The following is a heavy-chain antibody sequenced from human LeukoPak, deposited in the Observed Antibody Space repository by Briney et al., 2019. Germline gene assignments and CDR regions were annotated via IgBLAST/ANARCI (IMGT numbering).Heavy chain of an antibody. D-gene: IGHD1-7*01. Sequence: ASAKVSCKASGGTFSSYAISWVRQAPGQGLEWMGGIIPIFGTANYAQKFQGRVTITADESTSTAYMELSSLRSEDTAVYYCAREQPYNWNYMRSGFDYWGQGTLVTVSS. J-gene: IGHJ4*02. CDR3: AREQPYNWNYMRSGFDY. CDR1: GGTFSSYA. CDR2: IIPIFGTA. V-gene: IGHV1-69*13.